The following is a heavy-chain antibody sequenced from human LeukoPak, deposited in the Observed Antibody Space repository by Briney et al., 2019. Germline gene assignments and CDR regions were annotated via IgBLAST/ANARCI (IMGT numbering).Heavy chain of an antibody. J-gene: IGHJ3*02. Sequence: PSETLSLTCTVSGGSISSYYWSWIRQPPGKGLEWIGYIYYSGSTYYNPSLKSRVTISVDTSKNQFSLKLSSVTAADTAVYYCAGPREDYYDSSGYYSLQAFDIWGQGTMVTVSS. D-gene: IGHD3-22*01. V-gene: IGHV4-59*04. CDR1: GGSISSYY. CDR3: AGPREDYYDSSGYYSLQAFDI. CDR2: IYYSGST.